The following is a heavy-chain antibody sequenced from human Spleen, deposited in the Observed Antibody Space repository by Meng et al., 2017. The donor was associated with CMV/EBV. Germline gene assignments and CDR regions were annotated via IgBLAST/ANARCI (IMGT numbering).Heavy chain of an antibody. J-gene: IGHJ4*02. CDR3: AKTGWTSATPTD. V-gene: IGHV3-21*05. Sequence: GESLKISCAASGFTFSSYSLNWVRQAPGKGLEWVSYIGTSGRHIYYADSVKGRFTISRDNSKNTVYLQMDSLKTEDTAVYYCAKTGWTSATPTDWGQGTLVTVSS. CDR2: IGTSGRHI. CDR1: GFTFSSYS. D-gene: IGHD2-15*01.